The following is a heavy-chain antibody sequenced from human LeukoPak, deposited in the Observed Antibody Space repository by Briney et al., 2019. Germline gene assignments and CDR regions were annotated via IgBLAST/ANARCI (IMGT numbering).Heavy chain of an antibody. J-gene: IGHJ3*02. CDR1: GGSISSYY. CDR2: IYYSGST. V-gene: IGHV4-59*01. D-gene: IGHD2-21*01. CDR3: AREPPVVSAFDI. Sequence: PSETLSLTCTVSGGSISSYYWSWIRQPPGKGLEWIGYIYYSGSTNYNPSLKSRVTISVDTSKNQFSLELSSVTAADTAVYYCAREPPVVSAFDIWGQGTMVTVSS.